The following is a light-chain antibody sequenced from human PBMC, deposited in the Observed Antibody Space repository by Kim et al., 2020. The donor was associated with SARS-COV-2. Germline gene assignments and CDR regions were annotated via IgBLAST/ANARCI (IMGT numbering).Light chain of an antibody. Sequence: PGKTARITCGGNNIGSKNVHWYQQRPDQAPVLVIHNDRDRPSGIPERFSGSNSGNTATLTISRVEAGDEADYYCQVWDSNSDHLYVFGTGTKVTVL. CDR3: QVWDSNSDHLYV. CDR2: NDR. V-gene: IGLV3-21*04. J-gene: IGLJ1*01. CDR1: NIGSKN.